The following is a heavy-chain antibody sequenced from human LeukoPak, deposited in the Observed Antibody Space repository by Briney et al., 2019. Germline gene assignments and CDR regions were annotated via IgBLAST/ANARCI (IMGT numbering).Heavy chain of an antibody. V-gene: IGHV4-61*01. D-gene: IGHD3-16*02. J-gene: IGHJ4*02. Sequence: SETLSLTCTVSGGSVSSGSYYWSWIRQPPGKGLEWIGYIYYSGSTNYNPSLKSRVTISVDTSKNQFSLKLSSVTAADTAVYYCARRGVWGSYRYFDYWGQGTLVTVSS. CDR2: IYYSGST. CDR1: GGSVSSGSYY. CDR3: ARRGVWGSYRYFDY.